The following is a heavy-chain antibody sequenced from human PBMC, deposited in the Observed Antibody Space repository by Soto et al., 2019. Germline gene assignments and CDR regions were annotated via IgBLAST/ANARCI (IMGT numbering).Heavy chain of an antibody. V-gene: IGHV3-30-3*01. CDR2: ISVNGNNI. CDR3: AGSHSSSWHWFDP. CDR1: GFTFSSYP. J-gene: IGHJ5*02. D-gene: IGHD6-13*01. Sequence: QVQLVESGGGVVQPGRSLRLSCAASGFTFSSYPMHWVRQAPGKGPEWVAVISVNGNNIHYGDSVKGRFTISRDNSKNTLYLQMSSLRVEDTAVYYCAGSHSSSWHWFDPWGQGTLVTVSS.